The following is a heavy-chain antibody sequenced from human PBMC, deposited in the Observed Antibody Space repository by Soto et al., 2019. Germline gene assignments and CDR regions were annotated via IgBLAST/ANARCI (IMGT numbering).Heavy chain of an antibody. CDR3: ARAGLRFLEWLPPAYYYYMDV. V-gene: IGHV1-18*01. J-gene: IGHJ6*03. CDR1: GYTLTSYG. CDR2: ISAYNGNT. D-gene: IGHD3-3*01. Sequence: GASVKVSCKASGYTLTSYGISWVRQAPGQGLEWMGWISAYNGNTNYAQKLQGRVTMTTDTSTSTAYMELRSLRSDDTAVYYCARAGLRFLEWLPPAYYYYMDVWGKGTTVTVSS.